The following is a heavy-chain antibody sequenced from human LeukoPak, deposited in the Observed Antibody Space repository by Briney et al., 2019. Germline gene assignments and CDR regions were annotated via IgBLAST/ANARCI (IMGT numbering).Heavy chain of an antibody. CDR3: TRLVVVPAAISPADAFDI. CDR1: GFTFSSYA. Sequence: PGGSLRLSCAASGFTFSSYAMSWVRQAPGKGLEWIGSIYHSGSTYYNPSLKSRVTISVDTSKNQFSLKLSSVTAADTAVYYCTRLVVVPAAISPADAFDIWGQGTMVTVSS. J-gene: IGHJ3*02. D-gene: IGHD2-2*02. CDR2: IYHSGST. V-gene: IGHV4-38-2*01.